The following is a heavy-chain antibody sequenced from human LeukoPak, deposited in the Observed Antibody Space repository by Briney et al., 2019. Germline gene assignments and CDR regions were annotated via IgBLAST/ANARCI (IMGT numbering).Heavy chain of an antibody. J-gene: IGHJ1*01. D-gene: IGHD1-26*01. CDR3: ARIGSTGTYNRDFQY. Sequence: GGSLRHSCGDSGFIFREFDMTWVRQTVGRGLGWLSYIGESGSPVFYADSVKGRHSVSRDNAKKSLFLQMCGLRVEDTGIYYCARIGSTGTYNRDFQYWGPGTLVVVSS. CDR1: GFIFREFD. V-gene: IGHV3-48*03. CDR2: IGESGSPV.